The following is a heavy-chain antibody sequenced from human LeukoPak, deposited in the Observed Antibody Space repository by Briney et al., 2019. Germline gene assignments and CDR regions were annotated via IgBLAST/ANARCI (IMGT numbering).Heavy chain of an antibody. D-gene: IGHD5-24*01. Sequence: ASVKVSCKASGYTFTSYYMHWVRQAPGQGLEWMGIINPSGGSTSYAQKFQGRVTMTRDTSMSTVYMELSSLRSEDTAVYYCARDTRDGYNPYWYFDLWGRGTLVTVSS. CDR1: GYTFTSYY. CDR2: INPSGGST. J-gene: IGHJ2*01. CDR3: ARDTRDGYNPYWYFDL. V-gene: IGHV1-46*01.